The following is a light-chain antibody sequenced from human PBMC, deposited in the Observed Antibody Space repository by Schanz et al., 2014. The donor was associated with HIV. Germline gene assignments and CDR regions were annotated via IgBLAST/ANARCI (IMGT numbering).Light chain of an antibody. CDR2: EVS. CDR3: CSYSRVGTPHYV. J-gene: IGLJ1*01. CDR1: SSDVGSYNL. Sequence: QSALTQPASVSGSPGQSITISCTGTSSDVGSYNLVSWYQQHPDKAPRLMIYEVSKRPSGVSNRFSGYKSGDTASLTISGLQAEDEAEYYCCSYSRVGTPHYVFGTGTKLTVL. V-gene: IGLV2-14*02.